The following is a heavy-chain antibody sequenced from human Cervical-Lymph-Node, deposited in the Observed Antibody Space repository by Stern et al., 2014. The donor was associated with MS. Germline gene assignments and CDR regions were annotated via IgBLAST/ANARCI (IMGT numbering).Heavy chain of an antibody. V-gene: IGHV2-5*02. CDR3: AHRNPQWRAFDP. Sequence: QFTLRESGPTLVKPTQTLTLTCTFSGFSLSATGVGVGWIRHPPGKALEWLALIYWDDDKRYSPSMIHRLTITKDTSKNQVVLTMTNMDPEDTATYYCAHRNPQWRAFDPWGQGTQVTVSS. CDR1: GFSLSATGVG. CDR2: IYWDDDK. D-gene: IGHD6-19*01. J-gene: IGHJ5*02.